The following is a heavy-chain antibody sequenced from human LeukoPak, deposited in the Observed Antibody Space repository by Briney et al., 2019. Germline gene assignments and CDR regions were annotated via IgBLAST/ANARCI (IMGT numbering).Heavy chain of an antibody. CDR2: MNPNSGNT. V-gene: IGHV1-8*01. J-gene: IGHJ4*02. D-gene: IGHD6-19*01. Sequence: ASVKVSCKASGYTFISYDINWVRQATGPGLDWIGWMNPNSGNTGYAQRFQGRVTMTRNTSISTAYMEVSSLRSEDTAMYFCARGRGYSNGWFEADDYWGQGTLVTVSS. CDR1: GYTFISYD. CDR3: ARGRGYSNGWFEADDY.